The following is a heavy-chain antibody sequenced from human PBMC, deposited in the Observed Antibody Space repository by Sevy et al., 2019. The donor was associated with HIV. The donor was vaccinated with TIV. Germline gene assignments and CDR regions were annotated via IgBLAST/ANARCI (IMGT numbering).Heavy chain of an antibody. J-gene: IGHJ6*02. D-gene: IGHD5-12*01. CDR2: MSGSGAFT. CDR1: GFTFSPYG. Sequence: GGSLRLSCAASGFTFSPYGMTWVRQAPGKGLEWVSSMSGSGAFTHYADSVKGRYTISRDNSKKTVYLQMNSLRAEDTAVYYCARLGGYEDTYYYYAMDVWGQGTTVTVSS. CDR3: ARLGGYEDTYYYYAMDV. V-gene: IGHV3-23*01.